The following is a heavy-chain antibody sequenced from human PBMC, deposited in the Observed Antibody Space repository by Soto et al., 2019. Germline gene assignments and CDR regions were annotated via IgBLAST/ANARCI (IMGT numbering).Heavy chain of an antibody. J-gene: IGHJ4*02. CDR1: GYDFTTYG. V-gene: IGHV1-18*01. D-gene: IGHD1-26*01. CDR2: ISAHNGNT. CDR3: ASGRYGDY. Sequence: QVHLVQSGAEVQTPGASVKVSCKGSGYDFTTYGITWVRQAPGQGREWMAWISAHNGNTNYAPNLQGGVTVTRDTSASTAYIELRSRRSDDTAVYYCASGRYGDYWGQGALVTVSS.